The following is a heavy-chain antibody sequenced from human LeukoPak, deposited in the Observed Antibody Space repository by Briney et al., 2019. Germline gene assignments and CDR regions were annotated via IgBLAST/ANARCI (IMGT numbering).Heavy chain of an antibody. CDR1: GGSISNYY. J-gene: IGHJ6*03. Sequence: SETLSLTCTVSGGSISNYYWSWLRQPPGKGLEWIAYISYSGSTTYNPSLKSQVTISVDTSKNQFSLSLTSVTAADTAVYYCARALGGDYSRGYYYYMDVWGKGTTVTVSS. D-gene: IGHD4-17*01. CDR3: ARALGGDYSRGYYYYMDV. CDR2: ISYSGST. V-gene: IGHV4-59*08.